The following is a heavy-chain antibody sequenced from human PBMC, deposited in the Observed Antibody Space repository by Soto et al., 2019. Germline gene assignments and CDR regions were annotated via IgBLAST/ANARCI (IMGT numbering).Heavy chain of an antibody. D-gene: IGHD2-21*02. V-gene: IGHV3-33*01. Sequence: QVQLVESGGGVVQPGRSLRLSCAASGFTFSSYGMHWVRQAPGKGLEWVAVIWYDGSNKYYADSVKGRFTISRDNSKNTLYLQMNTLRAEDTAVYYCPRDPSYCGGDCSDYWGQGTLVTVSS. CDR1: GFTFSSYG. J-gene: IGHJ4*02. CDR3: PRDPSYCGGDCSDY. CDR2: IWYDGSNK.